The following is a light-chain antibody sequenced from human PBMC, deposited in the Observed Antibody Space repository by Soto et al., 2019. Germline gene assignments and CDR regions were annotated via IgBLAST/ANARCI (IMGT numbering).Light chain of an antibody. V-gene: IGLV2-14*01. Sequence: QSALTQPASVSGSPGQSITISCTGTSSDVGGYNYVSWYQQHPGKAPKLMIYAVTDRPSGVSSRFSGSKSGNTASLTISGLQAEDEADYYCSSYTSSSTLFGTGTKLPS. CDR1: SSDVGGYNY. CDR2: AVT. CDR3: SSYTSSSTL. J-gene: IGLJ1*01.